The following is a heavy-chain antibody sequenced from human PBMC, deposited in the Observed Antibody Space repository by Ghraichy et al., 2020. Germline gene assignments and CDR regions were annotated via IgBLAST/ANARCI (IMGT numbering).Heavy chain of an antibody. CDR3: ARVGSYFGDNYFGDNYFDY. CDR2: IFYSGST. CDR1: GGSISSYY. D-gene: IGHD1-26*01. J-gene: IGHJ4*02. V-gene: IGHV4-59*01. Sequence: SQTLSLTCSVSGGSISSYYWSWIRQPPGKGLEWVGYIFYSGSTNYNPSLKSRVTISVDTSKNQFSLKLSSVTAADTAVYYCARVGSYFGDNYFGDNYFDYWGQGTLVTVSS.